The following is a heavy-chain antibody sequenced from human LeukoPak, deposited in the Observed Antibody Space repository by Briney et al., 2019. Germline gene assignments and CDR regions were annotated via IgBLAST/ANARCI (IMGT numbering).Heavy chain of an antibody. D-gene: IGHD3-22*01. V-gene: IGHV3-74*01. J-gene: IGHJ4*02. CDR3: ARPYSDDSGFYVY. Sequence: GGSLRLSCAASGFTFSSYWMTWVRQAPGKGLVWVSRIKTDGSSTSYADSVKGRFAISTDNSKNTLYLQMNSLRAEDTAVYYCARPYSDDSGFYVYWGQGILVTVSS. CDR2: IKTDGSST. CDR1: GFTFSSYW.